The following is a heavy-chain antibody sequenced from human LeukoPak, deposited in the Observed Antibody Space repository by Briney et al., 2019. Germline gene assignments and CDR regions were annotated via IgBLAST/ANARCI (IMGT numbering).Heavy chain of an antibody. D-gene: IGHD6-13*01. Sequence: KPSETLSLTCAVYGGSFSGYYWSWIRQPPGKGLEWIGEINHSGSTNYNPSLKSRVTISVDTSKNQFSLKLNSVTAAVTAVYYCARVRAAAGTSWFDPWGQGTLVTVSS. J-gene: IGHJ5*02. V-gene: IGHV4-34*01. CDR1: GGSFSGYY. CDR3: ARVRAAAGTSWFDP. CDR2: INHSGST.